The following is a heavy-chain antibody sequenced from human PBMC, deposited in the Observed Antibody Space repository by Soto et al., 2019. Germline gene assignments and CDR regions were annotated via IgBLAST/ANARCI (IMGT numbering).Heavy chain of an antibody. CDR1: GFTFNSYA. D-gene: IGHD2-2*01. CDR3: GRCTSTSCHLGSDY. Sequence: GVSLRLSCAASGFTFNSYAMNWVRQAPGKGLEWVALISYDGSSEYYADSVKGRFTISRDNSKNTLYLQMNSLGAADTAVYYCGRCTSTSCHLGSDYWGQGTLVTV. J-gene: IGHJ4*02. V-gene: IGHV3-30-3*01. CDR2: ISYDGSSE.